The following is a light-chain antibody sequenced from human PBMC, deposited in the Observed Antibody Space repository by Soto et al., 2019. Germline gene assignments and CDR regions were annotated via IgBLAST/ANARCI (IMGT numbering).Light chain of an antibody. CDR2: DAS. V-gene: IGKV1-5*01. Sequence: DIQMTQSPATLSASVGHRVTITCRASQSISSRLAWDQQKPGKVPKLLIDDASSLGIGVPSRFSGSGSETEFTLTISSLQADDFSPYYCQQYNTYPWTFGQRTKVEIK. CDR3: QQYNTYPWT. J-gene: IGKJ1*01. CDR1: QSISSR.